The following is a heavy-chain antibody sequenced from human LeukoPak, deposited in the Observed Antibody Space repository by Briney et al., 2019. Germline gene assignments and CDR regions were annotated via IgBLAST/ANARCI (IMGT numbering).Heavy chain of an antibody. D-gene: IGHD3-22*01. J-gene: IGHJ3*02. CDR2: IYYSGST. Sequence: NPSETLSLTCTVSGGSLSSYYWSWIRQPPGKGLEWIGYIYYSGSTNYNPSLKSRVTISVDTSKNQFSLKLSSVTAADTAVYYCARRLSYYDSARGAFDIWGQGTMVTVSS. CDR3: ARRLSYYDSARGAFDI. CDR1: GGSLSSYY. V-gene: IGHV4-59*08.